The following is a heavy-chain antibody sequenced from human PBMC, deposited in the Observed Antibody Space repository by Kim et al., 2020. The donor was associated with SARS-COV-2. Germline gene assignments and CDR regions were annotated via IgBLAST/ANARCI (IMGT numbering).Heavy chain of an antibody. CDR3: ARARSSWAPFDN. J-gene: IGHJ4*02. CDR2: ISYDGSNK. V-gene: IGHV3-30*04. CDR1: GFTFSSYA. Sequence: GGSLTLSCAASGFTFSSYAMHWVRQAPGKGLEWVAVISYDGSNKYYADSVKGRFTISRDNSKNTLYLQMNSLRPEDTAVYYCARARSSWAPFDNWGQGTLVTVSS. D-gene: IGHD2-15*01.